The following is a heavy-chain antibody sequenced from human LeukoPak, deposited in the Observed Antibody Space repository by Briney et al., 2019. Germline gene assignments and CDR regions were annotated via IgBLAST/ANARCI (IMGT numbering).Heavy chain of an antibody. D-gene: IGHD5-18*01. CDR3: ASTSGDTAMRFDY. Sequence: KPSETLSLTCTVSGGSISSGGYYWSWIRQHPGKGLEWIGYIYYSGSTYYNPSLKSRVTISVDTSKNQFSLKLSSVTAADTAVYYCASTSGDTAMRFDYWGQGTLVTVSS. CDR1: GGSISSGGYY. J-gene: IGHJ4*02. V-gene: IGHV4-31*03. CDR2: IYYSGST.